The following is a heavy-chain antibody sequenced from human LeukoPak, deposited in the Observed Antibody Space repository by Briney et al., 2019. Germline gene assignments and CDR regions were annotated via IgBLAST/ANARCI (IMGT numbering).Heavy chain of an antibody. CDR2: ISGSGGST. CDR1: GLNLSIYA. CDR3: AKDQITMIVVDAFDI. V-gene: IGHV3-23*01. D-gene: IGHD3-22*01. J-gene: IGHJ3*02. Sequence: GGSLRLSCAASGLNLSIYAMSWVRQAPGEGREWVSAISGSGGSTYYADSVKGRFTISRDNYKNTLYLQMNSLRAEDTAVYYCAKDQITMIVVDAFDIWGQGTMVTVSS.